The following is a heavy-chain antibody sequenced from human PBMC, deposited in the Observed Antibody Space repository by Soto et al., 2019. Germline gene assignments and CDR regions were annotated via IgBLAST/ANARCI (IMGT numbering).Heavy chain of an antibody. V-gene: IGHV4-39*01. D-gene: IGHD3-22*01. CDR3: MLGSGWKDFDY. CDR1: GGSITSSSYY. J-gene: IGHJ4*02. CDR2: IYYSGST. Sequence: PSETLSLTCTVSGGSITSSSYYWGWIRQPPGKGLEWIGSIYYSGSTYYNPSLKSRVTISVDTSKNQFSLKLSSVTAADTVVYYCMLGSGWKDFDYWGQGTLVTVSS.